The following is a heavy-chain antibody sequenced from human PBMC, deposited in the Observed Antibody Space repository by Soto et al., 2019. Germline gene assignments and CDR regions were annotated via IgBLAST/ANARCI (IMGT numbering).Heavy chain of an antibody. D-gene: IGHD3-22*01. Sequence: QVQLVQSGAEVKKPGSSVKVSCKASGGTFSSYAISWVRQAPGQGLEWMGGIIPIFGTANYAQTFQGRVTITADESTSTAYMELSSLRSEDTAVYYCARDLKGYYDSSGYNFDYWGQGTLVTVSS. CDR2: IIPIFGTA. CDR1: GGTFSSYA. CDR3: ARDLKGYYDSSGYNFDY. V-gene: IGHV1-69*01. J-gene: IGHJ4*02.